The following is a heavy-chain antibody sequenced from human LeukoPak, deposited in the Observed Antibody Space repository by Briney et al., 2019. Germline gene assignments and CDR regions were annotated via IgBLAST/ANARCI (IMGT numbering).Heavy chain of an antibody. CDR1: GFTFGDYW. J-gene: IGHJ4*02. D-gene: IGHD1-26*01. Sequence: GGSLRLSCAASGFTFGDYWMTWVRQAPGKGLEWVAFIWSDGTNKNYADSVRGRFTISRDNSKNTLYLQMNSLRAEDTALYYCAKAFREWELLLDYWGQGTLVTVSS. CDR3: AKAFREWELLLDY. CDR2: IWSDGTNK. V-gene: IGHV3-30*02.